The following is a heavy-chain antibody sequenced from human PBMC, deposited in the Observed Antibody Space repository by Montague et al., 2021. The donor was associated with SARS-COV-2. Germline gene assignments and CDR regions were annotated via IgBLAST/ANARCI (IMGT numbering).Heavy chain of an antibody. CDR1: GFTFSSYA. V-gene: IGHV3-30-3*01. CDR3: ARDVFPPSSWPAEYFQH. Sequence: SLRLSCAASGFTFSSYAMHWVRQAPGKGLEWVAVISYDGSNKYYADSVKGRFTISRDNSKNTLYLQMNSLRAEDTAVYNCARDVFPPSSWPAEYFQHWGQGTLVTVSS. J-gene: IGHJ1*01. D-gene: IGHD6-13*01. CDR2: ISYDGSNK.